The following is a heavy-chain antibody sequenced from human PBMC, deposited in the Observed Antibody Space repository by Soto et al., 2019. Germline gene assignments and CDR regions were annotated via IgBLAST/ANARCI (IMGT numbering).Heavy chain of an antibody. D-gene: IGHD4-17*01. CDR1: GFTFSSYA. V-gene: IGHV3-23*01. Sequence: GGSLRLSCAASGFTFSSYAMTWVRQAPGKGLEWVSGIRGSGDTPSYSNSVMGRFTISRDNSRNTVYLQMNSLRAEDTAIYYGAKAAPYGDYEGNWFDPWGQGTLVTVSS. CDR3: AKAAPYGDYEGNWFDP. CDR2: IRGSGDTP. J-gene: IGHJ5*02.